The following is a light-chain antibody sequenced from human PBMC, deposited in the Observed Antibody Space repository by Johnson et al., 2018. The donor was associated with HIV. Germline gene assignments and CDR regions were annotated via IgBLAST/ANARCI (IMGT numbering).Light chain of an antibody. CDR3: GTWDRRLISYV. Sequence: QSILTQPPSVSAAPGQKVTISCSGSSSNIGNNYVSWYQQLPGAAPKLLIYENHKRPSGIPDRFSGSKSGTSATLGITGLQTGDEADYSFGTWDRRLISYVFGTGTKVTVL. CDR1: SSNIGNNY. V-gene: IGLV1-51*02. J-gene: IGLJ1*01. CDR2: ENH.